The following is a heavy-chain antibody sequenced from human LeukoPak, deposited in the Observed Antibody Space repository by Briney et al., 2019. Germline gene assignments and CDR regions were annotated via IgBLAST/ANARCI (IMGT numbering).Heavy chain of an antibody. CDR2: ISYVGSNK. D-gene: IGHD3-22*01. V-gene: IGHV3-30-3*01. Sequence: GGPLRLPCAASGFTFSSYAMHWVRQAPGKGLEWVAVISYVGSNKYYADSVKGRFTISRDNSKNTLYLQMNSLRAEDTAVYYCARDGRGDYYDSSGRLDYWGQGTLVTVSS. J-gene: IGHJ4*02. CDR3: ARDGRGDYYDSSGRLDY. CDR1: GFTFSSYA.